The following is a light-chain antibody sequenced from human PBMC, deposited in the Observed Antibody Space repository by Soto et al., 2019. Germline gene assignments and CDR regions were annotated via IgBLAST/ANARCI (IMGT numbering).Light chain of an antibody. Sequence: EIVLTQSPATLSLSPGERATLSCRASQSVRSYLGWYQQKPGQAPRLLIYDTSNRATGIPARFSGSGSGPDYTLTISSLEPEDFAVYYCQHRSSWPLTFGGGTKVEIK. CDR1: QSVRSY. CDR2: DTS. J-gene: IGKJ4*01. CDR3: QHRSSWPLT. V-gene: IGKV3-11*01.